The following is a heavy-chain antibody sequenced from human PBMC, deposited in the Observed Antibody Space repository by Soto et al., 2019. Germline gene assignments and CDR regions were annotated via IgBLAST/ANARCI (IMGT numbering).Heavy chain of an antibody. CDR3: AKSGPTNYFDY. CDR2: ISGGGAFT. CDR1: GFTFSSSA. J-gene: IGHJ4*02. Sequence: EVQLLESEGGLVQPGGSLRLSCAASGFTFSSSAMSWVRQAPGKGLEWVSTISGGGAFTYCADSVKGRFTISRDDPKNMLYLQMNNLRAEDTAIYYCAKSGPTNYFDYWGQGTLVTVSS. V-gene: IGHV3-23*01. D-gene: IGHD1-26*01.